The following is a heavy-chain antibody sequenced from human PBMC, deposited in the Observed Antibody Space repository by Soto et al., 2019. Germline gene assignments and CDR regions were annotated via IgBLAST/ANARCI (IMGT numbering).Heavy chain of an antibody. Sequence: GGSLRLSCAASGFTFSSYAMSWVRQAPGKGLEWVSGITKTGRSTFIADSVRGRFTISRDNLKNIMYLQMNSLRVDDTALYYCTKDAEAYDFAFDKWGQGXMVTVSS. CDR3: TKDAEAYDFAFDK. J-gene: IGHJ3*02. V-gene: IGHV3-23*01. CDR1: GFTFSSYA. CDR2: ITKTGRST. D-gene: IGHD3-3*01.